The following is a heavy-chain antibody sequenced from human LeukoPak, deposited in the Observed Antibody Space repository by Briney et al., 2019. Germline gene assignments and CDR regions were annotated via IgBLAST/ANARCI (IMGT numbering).Heavy chain of an antibody. CDR2: IYHSGST. D-gene: IGHD5-12*01. CDR3: ARDGYSGSDAL. Sequence: PSETLSLTCTVSGGSISSGSYYWSWIRQPPGKGLEWIGYIYHSGSTNYNPSLKSRVTISVDTSQNQFSLNLGSVTAADTAIYYCARDGYSGSDALWGQGTLVTVSS. CDR1: GGSISSGSYY. V-gene: IGHV4-61*01. J-gene: IGHJ4*02.